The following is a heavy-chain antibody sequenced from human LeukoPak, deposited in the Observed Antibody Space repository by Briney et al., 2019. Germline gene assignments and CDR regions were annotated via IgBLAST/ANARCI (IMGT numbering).Heavy chain of an antibody. D-gene: IGHD3-22*01. CDR3: ARASDSSGADAFDI. Sequence: GGSLRLSCAASGFTFSSYGMHWVRQAPGKGLEWVSFIRYDGTNKYCADSVKGRFTISRDNFKNTLYLQMNSLIAEDTAVYYCARASDSSGADAFDIWGQGTMVTVSS. CDR2: IRYDGTNK. V-gene: IGHV3-30*02. CDR1: GFTFSSYG. J-gene: IGHJ3*02.